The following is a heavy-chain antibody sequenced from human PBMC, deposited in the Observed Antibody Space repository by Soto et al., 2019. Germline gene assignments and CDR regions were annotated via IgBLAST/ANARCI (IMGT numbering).Heavy chain of an antibody. CDR1: GFTFYSYW. Sequence: EVQLVESGGGLVQPGGSLRLSCEASGFTFYSYWMSWVRQAPGKGMEWVANIKEDGSEKYYVDSVKGRFTISRDNTKNSLYLQMSSMRAEDTAVYYCGRGYARCDYWGQGTLVTVSS. V-gene: IGHV3-7*03. CDR2: IKEDGSEK. J-gene: IGHJ4*02. CDR3: GRGYARCDY. D-gene: IGHD2-8*01.